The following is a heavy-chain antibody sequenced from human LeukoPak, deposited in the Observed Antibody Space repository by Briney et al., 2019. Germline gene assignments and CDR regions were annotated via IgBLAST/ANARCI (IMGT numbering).Heavy chain of an antibody. CDR2: ISWNSGSI. J-gene: IGHJ4*02. V-gene: IGHV3-9*01. CDR3: AKDRWELFGY. Sequence: PGRSLRLSCAASGFTFDDYAMHWVRQAPGKGLEWVSGISWNSGSIGYADSVKGRFTISRDNSKNTLYLQMNSLRAEDTAVYYCAKDRWELFGYWGQGTLVTVSS. D-gene: IGHD1-26*01. CDR1: GFTFDDYA.